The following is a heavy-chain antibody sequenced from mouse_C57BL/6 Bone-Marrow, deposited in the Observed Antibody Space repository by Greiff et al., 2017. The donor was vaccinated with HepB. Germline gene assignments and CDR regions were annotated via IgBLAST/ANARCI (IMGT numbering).Heavy chain of an antibody. CDR3: ASEKDYGSSYYAMDY. CDR2: IDPSDSYT. Sequence: VQLQQPGAELVKPGASVKLSCKASGYTFTSYWMQWVKQRPGQGLEWIGEIDPSDSYTNYNQKFKGKATLTVDTSSSTAYMQLSSLTSEDSAVYYCASEKDYGSSYYAMDYWGQGTSVTVSS. J-gene: IGHJ4*01. D-gene: IGHD1-1*01. V-gene: IGHV1-50*01. CDR1: GYTFTSYW.